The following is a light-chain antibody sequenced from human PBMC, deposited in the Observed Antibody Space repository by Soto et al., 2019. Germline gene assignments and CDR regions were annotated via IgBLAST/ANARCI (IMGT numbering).Light chain of an antibody. V-gene: IGLV2-8*01. CDR2: EVN. CDR1: SSDVGGYNY. J-gene: IGLJ1*01. CDR3: SSYTSSKGV. Sequence: QSVLTQPPSASGSPGQSVAISCTGTSSDVGGYNYVSWYQQHPGKAPKLMIYEVNKRPSGVPDRFSGSKSGNTASLTVSGLQAEDEADYYCSSYTSSKGVFGTGTKVTVL.